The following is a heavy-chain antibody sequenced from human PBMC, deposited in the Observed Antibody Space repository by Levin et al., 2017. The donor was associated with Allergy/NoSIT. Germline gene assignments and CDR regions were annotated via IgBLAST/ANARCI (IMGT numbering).Heavy chain of an antibody. CDR2: ISFDGVKA. CDR1: GFTFSSYG. J-gene: IGHJ4*02. CDR3: AKDSSGSYYLFDI. V-gene: IGHV3-30*18. D-gene: IGHD3-10*01. Sequence: GGSLRLSCEGSGFTFSSYGMHWVRQAPGKGLEWVAFISFDGVKAKYAESVKGRFTISRDNSKNTVYVEMSSLRTEDTAIYYCAKDSSGSYYLFDIWGQGTLVTVSS.